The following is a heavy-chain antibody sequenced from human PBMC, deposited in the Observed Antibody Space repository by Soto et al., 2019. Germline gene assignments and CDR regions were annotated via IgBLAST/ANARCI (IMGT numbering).Heavy chain of an antibody. J-gene: IGHJ6*03. CDR2: ISYDGSNK. Sequence: GGSLRLSCAASGFTFSSYGMHWVRQAPGKGLEWVAVISYDGSNKYYADSVKGRFTISRDNSKNTLYLQMNSLRAEDTAVYYCAKDHGSRMRSGYDPYYYYYYMDVWGKGTTVTVSS. V-gene: IGHV3-30*18. CDR1: GFTFSSYG. CDR3: AKDHGSRMRSGYDPYYYYYYMDV. D-gene: IGHD5-12*01.